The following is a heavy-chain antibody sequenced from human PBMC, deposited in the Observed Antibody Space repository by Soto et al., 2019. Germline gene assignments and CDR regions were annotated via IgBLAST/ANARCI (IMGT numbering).Heavy chain of an antibody. CDR1: GYTFTSYG. Sequence: ASVKVSCKASGYTFTSYGISWVRQAPGQGLEWMGWISAYNGNTNYAHKLQGRVTMTTDTSTSTAYMELRSLRSDDTAVYYCARGEGVYYYSYGMDVWGQGTTVTVSS. J-gene: IGHJ6*02. CDR3: ARGEGVYYYSYGMDV. CDR2: ISAYNGNT. D-gene: IGHD1-26*01. V-gene: IGHV1-18*01.